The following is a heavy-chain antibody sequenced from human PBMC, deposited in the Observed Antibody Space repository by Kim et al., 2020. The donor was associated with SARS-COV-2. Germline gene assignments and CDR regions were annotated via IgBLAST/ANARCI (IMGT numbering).Heavy chain of an antibody. CDR1: GYIFSTYG. V-gene: IGHV1-18*04. J-gene: IGHJ4*02. CDR2: ISARDGYA. CDR3: ARGAYGDVSFDY. Sequence: ASVKVSCKASGYIFSTYGFIWVRQAPGQGLELLGWISARDGYAHYAQKVQGRVTMTTDTSTNTAYMELWSLRSDDTAMYYCARGAYGDVSFDYWGQGTPV. D-gene: IGHD4-17*01.